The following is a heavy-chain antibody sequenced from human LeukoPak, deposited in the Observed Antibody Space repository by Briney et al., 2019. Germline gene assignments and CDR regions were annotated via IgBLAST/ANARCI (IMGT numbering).Heavy chain of an antibody. Sequence: GSLRLSCAASGFTFSNYAMSWVRQAPGKGLEWVSAISGSGGSTYYADSVKGRFTISRDNSKNTLYLQMNSLRAEDTAVYYCAKDLFGYCSSTSCYARYFQHWGQGTLVTVSS. CDR1: GFTFSNYA. J-gene: IGHJ1*01. CDR2: ISGSGGST. D-gene: IGHD2-2*03. CDR3: AKDLFGYCSSTSCYARYFQH. V-gene: IGHV3-23*01.